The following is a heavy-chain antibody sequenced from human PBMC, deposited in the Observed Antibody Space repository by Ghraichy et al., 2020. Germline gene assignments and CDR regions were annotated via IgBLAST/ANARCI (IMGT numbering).Heavy chain of an antibody. CDR1: GGSISSGGYY. V-gene: IGHV4-61*02. D-gene: IGHD2-2*01. J-gene: IGHJ2*01. Sequence: SETLSLTCTVSGGSISSGGYYWSWIRQPAGKGLEWIGRIFTSGSTNYNPSLESRVSMSVDTSKNQFSLTLSSVTAADTAVYYCARETYCGTTNCYVSNRYLALWGRGTLVPVSP. CDR3: ARETYCGTTNCYVSNRYLAL. CDR2: IFTSGST.